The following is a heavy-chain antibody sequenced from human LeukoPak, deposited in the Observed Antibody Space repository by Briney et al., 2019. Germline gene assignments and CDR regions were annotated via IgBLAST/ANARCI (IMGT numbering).Heavy chain of an antibody. J-gene: IGHJ2*01. Sequence: NPSETLSLTCAVYGGSFSGYYWSWIRQPPGKGLEWIGEINHSGSTNYNPSLKSRVTISVDTSKNQFSLKLSSVTAADTAVHYCARGITYVDIHIVVVTAIPYFDLWGRGTLVTVSS. CDR2: INHSGST. V-gene: IGHV4-34*01. CDR1: GGSFSGYY. CDR3: ARGITYVDIHIVVVTAIPYFDL. D-gene: IGHD2-21*02.